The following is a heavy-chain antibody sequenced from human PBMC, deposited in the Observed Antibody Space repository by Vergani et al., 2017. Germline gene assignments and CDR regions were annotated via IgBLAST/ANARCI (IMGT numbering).Heavy chain of an antibody. V-gene: IGHV1-18*01. D-gene: IGHD7-27*01. CDR1: GYTFSSYG. CDR2: ISPYNGHT. Sequence: QVQLVQSGAEVKKPGASVKVSCKASGYTFSSYGISWVRQAPGQGLEWMGWISPYNGHTEYAQRLQGRVTMTTDTSTSTAYMELRSLRSDDTAVYSCAREKGTGDLDYWGQGALVTVSS. CDR3: AREKGTGDLDY. J-gene: IGHJ4*02.